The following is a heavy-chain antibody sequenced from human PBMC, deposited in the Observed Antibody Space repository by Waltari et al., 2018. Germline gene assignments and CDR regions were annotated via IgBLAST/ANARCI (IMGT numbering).Heavy chain of an antibody. V-gene: IGHV3-74*01. CDR3: AGSITLNY. D-gene: IGHD1-20*01. J-gene: IGHJ4*02. CDR2: INSDGSIR. CDR1: GFTFNTYW. Sequence: EVQMVEYGGGLVQPGGSRRLSCAASGFTFNTYWRNWVREAPGKGLAWVSRINSDGSIRNYAVSVTGRFTISRDNAKSRLYLQMNSLGVEDTAVYYCAGSITLNYWGQGTLVSVSS.